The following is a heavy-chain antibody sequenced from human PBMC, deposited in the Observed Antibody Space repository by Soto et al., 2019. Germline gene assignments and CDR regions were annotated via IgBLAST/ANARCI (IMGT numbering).Heavy chain of an antibody. D-gene: IGHD2-15*01. CDR1: GYTFTSYG. Sequence: SVEVSCKASGYTFTSYGISWVRQAPGQGLEWMGWISAYNGNTNYAQKLQGRVTMTTDTSTSTAYMELRSLRSDDTPVYYCARDDPPNRFFSGGSCYSLDYYYGIDVWGQGTTVTVSS. CDR3: ARDDPPNRFFSGGSCYSLDYYYGIDV. CDR2: ISAYNGNT. J-gene: IGHJ6*02. V-gene: IGHV1-18*04.